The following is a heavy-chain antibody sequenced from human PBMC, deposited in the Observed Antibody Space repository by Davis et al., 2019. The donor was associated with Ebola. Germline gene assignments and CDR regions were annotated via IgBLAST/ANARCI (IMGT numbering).Heavy chain of an antibody. CDR2: IYPGDSDT. D-gene: IGHD3-22*01. Sequence: GESLKISCKGSGYSFTSYWIGWVRQMPGKGLEWMGIIYPGDSDTRYSPSFQGQVTISADKSISTAYLQWSSLKASDTAMYYCATSGLYYYDSSGYPWFDPWGQGTLVTVSS. J-gene: IGHJ5*02. CDR3: ATSGLYYYDSSGYPWFDP. V-gene: IGHV5-51*01. CDR1: GYSFTSYW.